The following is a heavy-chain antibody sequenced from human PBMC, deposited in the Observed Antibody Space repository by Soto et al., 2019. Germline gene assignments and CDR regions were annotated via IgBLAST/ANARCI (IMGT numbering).Heavy chain of an antibody. CDR2: ITGSGRSI. CDR1: GFSFDKYA. CDR3: AKDDVSGDGLWLVSD. Sequence: GGSLRLFCVASGFSFDKYAMIWVRQAPGKGQEWVSGITGSGRSIQYTASVKGRFTISRDNSKNTVFLQMDYLRAEDTAMYYCAKDDVSGDGLWLVSDWGQGTPVTVSS. V-gene: IGHV3-23*01. J-gene: IGHJ4*02. D-gene: IGHD2-21*02.